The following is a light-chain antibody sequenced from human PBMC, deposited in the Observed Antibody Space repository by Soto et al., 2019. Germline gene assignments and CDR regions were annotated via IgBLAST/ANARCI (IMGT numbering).Light chain of an antibody. V-gene: IGKV3-15*01. CDR1: QSVDSD. CDR3: HQYDSWPPRGT. J-gene: IGKJ1*01. Sequence: EIVLTQSPTTLSLSPGERATLSCRASQSVDSDLAWYQKKPGQAPRLLIYDASTSATGAPARFSGSGSETEFTLTISSLQSEDFAVDYCHQYDSWPPRGTFGQGTKVEIK. CDR2: DAS.